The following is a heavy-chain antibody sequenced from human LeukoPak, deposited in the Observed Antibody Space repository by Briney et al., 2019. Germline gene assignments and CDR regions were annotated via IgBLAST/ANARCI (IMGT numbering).Heavy chain of an antibody. CDR1: GYTLTELS. CDR2: FDPEDGET. Sequence: ASVKVSCKVSGYTLTELSMHWVRQAPGKGLEWMGGFDPEDGETIYAQKFQGRVTMTEDTSTDTAYMELSSLRSEDTAVYYCATYNWNTFDYYYMDVWGNGTTVTVSS. CDR3: ATYNWNTFDYYYMDV. D-gene: IGHD1-1*01. J-gene: IGHJ6*03. V-gene: IGHV1-24*01.